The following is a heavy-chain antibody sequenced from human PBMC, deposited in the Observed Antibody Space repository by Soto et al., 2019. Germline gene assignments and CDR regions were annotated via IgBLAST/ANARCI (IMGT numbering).Heavy chain of an antibody. CDR2: IIPIFVTA. V-gene: IGHV1-69*12. D-gene: IGHD5-12*01. Sequence: QVQLVQSGAEVKKPGSSVTVSCKASGGTFSSYTISWVRQAPGQGLEWMGGIIPIFVTANYAQKFQGRVTITADESTSTAYMELSSLRSEDTAVYYCARGNHRWLPLWYFDLWGRGTLVTVSS. J-gene: IGHJ2*01. CDR3: ARGNHRWLPLWYFDL. CDR1: GGTFSSYT.